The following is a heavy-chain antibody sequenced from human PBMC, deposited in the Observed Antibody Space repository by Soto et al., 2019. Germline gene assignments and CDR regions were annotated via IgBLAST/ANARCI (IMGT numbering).Heavy chain of an antibody. CDR1: GGSISSSTSY. V-gene: IGHV4-39*01. J-gene: IGHJ6*02. Sequence: SETLSLTCTVSGGSISSSTSYWGWIRQPPGKGLEWIGSIYYSGSTYYNPSLESRLTISVDTSKNQFSLKLTSVTAADTAVYYCAGRSGTNLYYYYYGMDVWGQGTTVTVSS. CDR3: AGRSGTNLYYYYYGMDV. CDR2: IYYSGST. D-gene: IGHD2-8*01.